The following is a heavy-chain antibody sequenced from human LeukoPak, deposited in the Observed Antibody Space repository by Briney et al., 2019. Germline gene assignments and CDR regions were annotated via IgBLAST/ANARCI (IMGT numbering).Heavy chain of an antibody. CDR1: SVSISSGGYS. CDR3: ARGSVVTPDLFDY. V-gene: IGHV4-30-2*01. D-gene: IGHD2-21*02. J-gene: IGHJ4*02. Sequence: KASQTLSRTCAVYSVSISSGGYSWRWIRQPPGKGLEWIGYIYHSGSTYYNPSLKSRVTISVDRSKNQFSLKLSSVTAADTAVYYCARGSVVTPDLFDYWGQGTLVTVSS. CDR2: IYHSGST.